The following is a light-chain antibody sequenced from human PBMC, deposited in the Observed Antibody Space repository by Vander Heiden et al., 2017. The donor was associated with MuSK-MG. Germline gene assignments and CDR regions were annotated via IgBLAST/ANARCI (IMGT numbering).Light chain of an antibody. Sequence: DIQMPQSPSTLSASVGSRVTITCRASQSISSWLAWYQQKPGKAPKLLIYKASSLESGVPSRFSGSGYGTEFTLTISSRQPDDFAAYYCQQQNSYSTWTFGQGTKVEI. CDR2: KAS. J-gene: IGKJ1*01. CDR1: QSISSW. CDR3: QQQNSYSTWT. V-gene: IGKV1-5*03.